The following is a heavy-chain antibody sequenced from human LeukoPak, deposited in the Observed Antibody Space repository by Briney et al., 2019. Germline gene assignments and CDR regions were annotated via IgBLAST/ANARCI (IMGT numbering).Heavy chain of an antibody. CDR1: GFTFSSYE. Sequence: GGSLRLSCAASGFTFSSYEMNWVRQAPGKGLEWVSYISSSGSTIYYADSVKGRFTISRDNAKNSLYLQMNSLRAEDTAVYYCARRSSSWDNWFDPWGQGTLVTVSS. J-gene: IGHJ5*02. CDR3: ARRSSSWDNWFDP. CDR2: ISSSGSTI. V-gene: IGHV3-48*03. D-gene: IGHD6-13*01.